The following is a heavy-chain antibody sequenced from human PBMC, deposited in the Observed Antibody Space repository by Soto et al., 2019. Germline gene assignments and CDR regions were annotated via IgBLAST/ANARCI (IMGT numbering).Heavy chain of an antibody. Sequence: SETLSLTCSVNGDSIKSGSVYWSWIRQSPGNGLEYIGYITYSGMTFQNPSLKSRVTMSVDTPKNQFSLEVRSVTAADTAVYYCARERPVGTSSGRFDPSGQGTLVTVSS. V-gene: IGHV4-31*03. CDR3: ARERPVGTSSGRFDP. CDR2: ITYSGMT. J-gene: IGHJ5*02. CDR1: GDSIKSGSVY.